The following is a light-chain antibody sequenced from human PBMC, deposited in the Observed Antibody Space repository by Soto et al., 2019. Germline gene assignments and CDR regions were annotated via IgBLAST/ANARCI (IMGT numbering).Light chain of an antibody. V-gene: IGKV1-17*01. Sequence: DIQMTQSPSTLSASVGDRVTITCRSSQGIRDRLGWFQQKPGKAPTRLIYVSSTWHSGVSSRFSGGGSGTEFTLTISSLQAEDFATYFCLQYNTFLRTFGQGTNV. CDR2: VSS. J-gene: IGKJ1*01. CDR1: QGIRDR. CDR3: LQYNTFLRT.